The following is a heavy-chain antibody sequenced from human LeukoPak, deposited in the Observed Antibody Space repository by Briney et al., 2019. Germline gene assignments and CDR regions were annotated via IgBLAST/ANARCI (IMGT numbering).Heavy chain of an antibody. CDR1: GFTVSSNY. Sequence: GGSLRLSCAASGFTVSSNYMSWVRQAPGKGLEWVSVIYSGGSTYYADSVKGRFTISRHNSKNTQYLQMSSLRAEDTAVYYCAGEWELDAFDIWGQGTMVTVSS. CDR2: IYSGGST. J-gene: IGHJ3*02. D-gene: IGHD1-26*01. CDR3: AGEWELDAFDI. V-gene: IGHV3-53*04.